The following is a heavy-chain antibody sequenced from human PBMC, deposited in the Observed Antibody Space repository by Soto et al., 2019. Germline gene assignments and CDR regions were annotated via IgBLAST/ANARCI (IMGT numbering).Heavy chain of an antibody. CDR2: IYATGTT. CDR3: VRDGTKTLRDWFDP. D-gene: IGHD1-1*01. J-gene: IGHJ5*02. Sequence: SETLSLTCTVSGASISGFYWSWIRKSAGKGLEWIGRIYATGTTDYNPSLKSRVMMSVDTSKKQFSLKLRSVTAADTAVYYCVRDGTKTLRDWFDPGAREFRSPSPQ. CDR1: GASISGFY. V-gene: IGHV4-4*07.